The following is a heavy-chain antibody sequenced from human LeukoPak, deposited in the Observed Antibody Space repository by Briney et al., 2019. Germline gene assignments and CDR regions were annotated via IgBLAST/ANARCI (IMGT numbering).Heavy chain of an antibody. Sequence: GGSLRLSCAASGFTFSSYWMNWVRQAPGKGLEWVSAISGSGGSTYYTDSVKGRFTLSRDNSEKTLYLQLDSLRVEDTAVYYCAKGDGYTSYYFDSWGQGTLVTVSS. CDR2: ISGSGGST. J-gene: IGHJ4*02. D-gene: IGHD5-24*01. CDR1: GFTFSSYW. V-gene: IGHV3-23*01. CDR3: AKGDGYTSYYFDS.